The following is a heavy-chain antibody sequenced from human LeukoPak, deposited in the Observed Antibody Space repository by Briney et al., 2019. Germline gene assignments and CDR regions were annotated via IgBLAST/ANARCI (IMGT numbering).Heavy chain of an antibody. CDR2: IYYTGST. CDR3: ARDTGFYGDYGFDS. J-gene: IGHJ4*02. CDR1: GGSISSSGYY. V-gene: IGHV4-39*07. Sequence: PSETLSLTCTVSGGSISSSGYYWGWIRQPPGKGLEWIGSIYYTGSTYYNPSLKSRVTISIDTSKNLFSLRLSSVTAADTAVYYCARDTGFYGDYGFDSWGQGTLVTVSS. D-gene: IGHD4-17*01.